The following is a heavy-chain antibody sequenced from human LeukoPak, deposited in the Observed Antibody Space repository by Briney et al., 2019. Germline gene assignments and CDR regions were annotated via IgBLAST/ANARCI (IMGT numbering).Heavy chain of an antibody. D-gene: IGHD3-16*01. J-gene: IGHJ6*03. CDR3: ARHSVFAGYYYMDV. V-gene: IGHV4-34*01. Sequence: SETLSLTCAVYGGSFSGYYWSWIRQPPGKGREWIGEINHSGSTNYNPSLKSRVTISVDTSKNHFSLKLSSVTAADTAVYYCARHSVFAGYYYMDVWGKGTTVTVSS. CDR1: GGSFSGYY. CDR2: INHSGST.